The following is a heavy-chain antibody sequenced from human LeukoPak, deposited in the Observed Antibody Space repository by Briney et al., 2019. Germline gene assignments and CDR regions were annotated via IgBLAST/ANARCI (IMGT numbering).Heavy chain of an antibody. CDR2: IYYSGST. V-gene: IGHV4-39*07. J-gene: IGHJ4*02. Sequence: SETLSLTCTVSGGSISSSSYYWGWIRQPPGKGLEWIGSIYYSGSTNYNPSLKSRVTISVDTSKNQFSLKLSSVTAADTAVYYCASEVYSSGSFDYWGQGTLVTVSS. CDR3: ASEVYSSGSFDY. CDR1: GGSISSSSYY. D-gene: IGHD6-19*01.